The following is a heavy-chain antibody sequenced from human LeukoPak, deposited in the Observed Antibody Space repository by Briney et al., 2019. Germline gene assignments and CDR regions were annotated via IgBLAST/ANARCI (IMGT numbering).Heavy chain of an antibody. J-gene: IGHJ6*02. V-gene: IGHV4-59*01. CDR2: IYYSGST. D-gene: IGHD5-18*01. Sequence: TSETLSLTCTVSGGSISSYYWSWIRQPPGKGLEWIGYIYYSGSTNYNPSLKSRVTISVDTSKNQFSLKLSSVTAADTAVYYCARDRIQQNYYYYGMDVWGQGTTVTVSS. CDR3: ARDRIQQNYYYYGMDV. CDR1: GGSISSYY.